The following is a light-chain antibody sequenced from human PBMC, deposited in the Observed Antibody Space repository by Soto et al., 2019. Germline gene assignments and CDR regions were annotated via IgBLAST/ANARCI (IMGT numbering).Light chain of an antibody. CDR1: QSVRSN. V-gene: IGKV3-15*01. CDR2: GAS. J-gene: IGKJ5*01. Sequence: EIVMTQSPATLSVSPGERATLSCRASQSVRSNLAWYQQKPGQAPRLLIYGASTRATGIPARFSGSGSGTEFTLTISSLQSEDFAVYYCQQYNNWSTFGQGTRLEI. CDR3: QQYNNWST.